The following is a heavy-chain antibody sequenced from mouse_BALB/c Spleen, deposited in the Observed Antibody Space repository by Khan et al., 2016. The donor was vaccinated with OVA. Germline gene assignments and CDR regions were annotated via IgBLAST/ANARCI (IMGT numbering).Heavy chain of an antibody. D-gene: IGHD2-10*01. CDR3: ARNAYFGNYFDY. CDR1: GYTFTNYW. J-gene: IGHJ2*01. Sequence: QVRLQQSGAELVKPGASVKLSCKASGYTFTNYWVHWVKQGPGQGLEWIGEIYPGDGRVNYNEKFKNQASLTVDRSSSTAYMQLSSLTSEDCAVYYCARNAYFGNYFDYWGQGTTLTVSS. CDR2: IYPGDGRV. V-gene: IGHV1S81*02.